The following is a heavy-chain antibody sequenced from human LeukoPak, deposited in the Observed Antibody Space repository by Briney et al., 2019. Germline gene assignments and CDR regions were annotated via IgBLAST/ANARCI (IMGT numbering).Heavy chain of an antibody. D-gene: IGHD3-9*01. CDR2: IYWDDDK. Sequence: SGPTLVNPTQTLTLACTFSGFSLSTSGVGVGWIRQPPGKALEWLALIYWDDDKRYSPSLKSRLTITKDTSKNQVVLTMTNTDPVDTATYYCAHSSLRYFDWLSQSGYYFDYWGQGTLVTVSS. CDR3: AHSSLRYFDWLSQSGYYFDY. J-gene: IGHJ4*02. CDR1: GFSLSTSGVG. V-gene: IGHV2-5*02.